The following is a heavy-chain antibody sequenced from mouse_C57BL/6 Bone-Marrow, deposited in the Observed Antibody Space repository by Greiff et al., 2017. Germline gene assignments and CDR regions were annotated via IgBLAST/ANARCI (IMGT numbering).Heavy chain of an antibody. CDR3: SRSYYGGSYVYAMDY. J-gene: IGHJ4*01. Sequence: QVQLQQSGPGLVQPSQCLSITCTVSGFSFTSYGVHWVRQSPGKGLEWLGVIWSGGSTDYNAAFISRLSIIKDNSKSHFFFKMNSLQADDPAIYYWSRSYYGGSYVYAMDYWGQGNSVTVSS. V-gene: IGHV2-2*01. CDR1: GFSFTSYG. CDR2: IWSGGST. D-gene: IGHD1-1*01.